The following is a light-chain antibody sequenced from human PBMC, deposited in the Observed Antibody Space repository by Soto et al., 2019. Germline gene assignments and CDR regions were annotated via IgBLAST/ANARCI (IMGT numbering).Light chain of an antibody. Sequence: SALTQPASVSGSPGQSITISCTGTSSDVEGYNLVSWYQQHPGKAPQLIIYEGSQRPSGFSVRFSGSQSGDTASLAISGLQAEDEADYYCCSYARGVVFGGGTKLTVL. V-gene: IGLV2-23*01. J-gene: IGLJ2*01. CDR1: SSDVEGYNL. CDR2: EGS. CDR3: CSYARGVV.